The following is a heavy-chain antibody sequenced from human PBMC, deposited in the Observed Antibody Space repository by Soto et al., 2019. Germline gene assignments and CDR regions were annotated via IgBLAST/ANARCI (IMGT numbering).Heavy chain of an antibody. Sequence: SETLSLTCTVSGGSISSGDYYWSWIRQPPGKGLEWIGYIYYSGSTYYNPSLKSRVTISVDTSKNQFSLNLNSVTAADTAVYYCARERPDGCRLDPWGQGTLVTVSS. D-gene: IGHD6-19*01. CDR2: IYYSGST. V-gene: IGHV4-30-4*01. CDR3: ARERPDGCRLDP. J-gene: IGHJ5*02. CDR1: GGSISSGDYY.